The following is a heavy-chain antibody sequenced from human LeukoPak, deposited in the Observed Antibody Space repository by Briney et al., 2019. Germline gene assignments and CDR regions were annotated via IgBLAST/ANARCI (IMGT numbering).Heavy chain of an antibody. D-gene: IGHD3-22*01. CDR3: ARDLTHRRNYDNSGYQIVSAF. Sequence: ASVNVSCKASGYTFTSYGISWVRQAPGQGLEWMGWISAYNGNTNYAQKLQGRVTMTTDTSTSTAYMELRSLRSDDTAVYYCARDLTHRRNYDNSGYQIVSAFWGQGTLVTVSS. CDR1: GYTFTSYG. J-gene: IGHJ4*02. V-gene: IGHV1-18*01. CDR2: ISAYNGNT.